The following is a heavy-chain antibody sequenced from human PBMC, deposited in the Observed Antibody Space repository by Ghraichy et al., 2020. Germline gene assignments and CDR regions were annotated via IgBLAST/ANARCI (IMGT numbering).Heavy chain of an antibody. D-gene: IGHD3-22*01. Sequence: SETLSLTCAVYGGSFSGYYWSWIRQPPGKGLEWIGEINHSGSTNYNPSLKSRVTISVDTSKNQFSLKLSSVTAADTAVYYCARGSITMTKFFPNYWGQGTLVTVSS. CDR1: GGSFSGYY. V-gene: IGHV4-34*01. J-gene: IGHJ4*02. CDR3: ARGSITMTKFFPNY. CDR2: INHSGST.